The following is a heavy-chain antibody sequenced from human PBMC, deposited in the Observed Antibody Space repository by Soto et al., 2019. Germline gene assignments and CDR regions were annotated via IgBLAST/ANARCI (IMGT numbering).Heavy chain of an antibody. Sequence: SENLSCKSSGVTFSSYAISWVRQAPGQGLEWMGGIIPIFGTANYAQKFQGRVTITADESTSTAYMELSSLRSEDTAVYYCASPRTSITMVPGVMMRVVYIRGQGYMVIVSS. CDR3: ASPRTSITMVPGVMMRVVYI. J-gene: IGHJ3*02. D-gene: IGHD3-10*01. CDR2: IIPIFGTA. CDR1: GVTFSSYA. V-gene: IGHV1-69*13.